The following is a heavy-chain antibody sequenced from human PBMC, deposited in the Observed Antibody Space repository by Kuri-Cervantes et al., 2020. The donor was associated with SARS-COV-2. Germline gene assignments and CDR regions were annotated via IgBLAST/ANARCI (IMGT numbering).Heavy chain of an antibody. V-gene: IGHV3-30*03. D-gene: IGHD2-21*01. CDR2: ISYEGKIQ. CDR3: ARGVDYGGYDWPPCY. Sequence: GGSLRLSCAASAFTFSNYGMQWVRQAPGRGLEWVAVISYEGKIQRYADSVKGRFTISRDNAKNMLYLQMDSLREEDTAVYYCARGVDYGGYDWPPCYWGQGALVTVSS. CDR1: AFTFSNYG. J-gene: IGHJ4*02.